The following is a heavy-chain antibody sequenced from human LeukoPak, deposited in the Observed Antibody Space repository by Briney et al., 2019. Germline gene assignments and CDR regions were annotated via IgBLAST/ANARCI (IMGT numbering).Heavy chain of an antibody. J-gene: IGHJ4*02. CDR2: IYYSGST. D-gene: IGHD2-2*01. V-gene: IGHV4-61*01. CDR3: TRAPYCSSTSCYEGGAY. CDR1: GDSVSSSSYY. Sequence: ASETLSLTCTVSGDSVSSSSYYWSWIRQPPGKGLEWIGYIYYSGSTNYNPSLKSRVTISVDTSKDQFSLKLSSVTAADTAVYYCTRAPYCSSTSCYEGGAYWGQGTLVTVSS.